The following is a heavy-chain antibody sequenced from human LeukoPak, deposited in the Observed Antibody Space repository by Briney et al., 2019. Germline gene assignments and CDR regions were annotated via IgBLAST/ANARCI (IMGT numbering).Heavy chain of an antibody. CDR3: SGYSSGGYWFDP. V-gene: IGHV1-2*02. D-gene: IGHD6-19*01. CDR2: INPNSGGT. Sequence: ASVNVSCKSSGYTFTGYYMHWMRQAPGQGLAWVGWINPNSGGTNYAQKFQGRVTMTRDTSISTAYMELSRLRSDDTAVYYCSGYSSGGYWFDPWGQGTLVTVSS. J-gene: IGHJ5*02. CDR1: GYTFTGYY.